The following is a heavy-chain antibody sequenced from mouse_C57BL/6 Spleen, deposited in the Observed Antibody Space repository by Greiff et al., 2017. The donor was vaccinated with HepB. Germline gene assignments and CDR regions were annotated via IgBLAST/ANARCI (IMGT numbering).Heavy chain of an antibody. Sequence: VQLQQPGAELVKPGASVKLSCKASGYTFTSYWMQWVKQRPGQGLEWIGEIDPSDSYTNYNQKFKGKATLTVDTSSSTAYMQLSSLTSEDSAVYYGARSGGLREGAMDYWGQGTSVTVSS. CDR2: IDPSDSYT. CDR3: ARSGGLREGAMDY. CDR1: GYTFTSYW. V-gene: IGHV1-50*01. D-gene: IGHD2-4*01. J-gene: IGHJ4*01.